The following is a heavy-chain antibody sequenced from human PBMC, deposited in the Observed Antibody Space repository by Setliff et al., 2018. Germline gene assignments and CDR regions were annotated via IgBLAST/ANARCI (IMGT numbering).Heavy chain of an antibody. CDR1: GGSISSYY. CDR2: IDYSGST. CDR3: ARRGYYYGWGDSNAFDI. V-gene: IGHV4-59*08. Sequence: SETLSLTCTVSGGSISSYYWSWIRQPPGKGLEWIGYIDYSGSTNYNPSLKSRVTISLDTSKNQFSLQLSSVTAADTAVYYCARRGYYYGWGDSNAFDIWGQGTMVTVSS. D-gene: IGHD3-10*01. J-gene: IGHJ3*02.